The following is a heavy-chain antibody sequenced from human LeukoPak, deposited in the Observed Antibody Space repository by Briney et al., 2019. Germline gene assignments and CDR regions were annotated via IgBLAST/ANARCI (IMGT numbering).Heavy chain of an antibody. J-gene: IGHJ4*02. Sequence: SVKVSCKASGGTFSSYAISWVRQAPGQGLEWMGGIIPIFGTANYAQKFQGRVTITTDESTSTAYMELSSLRSEDTAVYYCARDGTDALAAAGHRMDYWGQGTLVTVSS. V-gene: IGHV1-69*05. D-gene: IGHD6-13*01. CDR2: IIPIFGTA. CDR3: ARDGTDALAAAGHRMDY. CDR1: GGTFSSYA.